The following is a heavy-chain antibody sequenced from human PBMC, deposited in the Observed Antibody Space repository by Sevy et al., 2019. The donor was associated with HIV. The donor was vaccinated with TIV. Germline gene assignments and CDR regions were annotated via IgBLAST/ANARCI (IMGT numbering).Heavy chain of an antibody. CDR2: IYPGDSDT. CDR1: GYSFTSYW. J-gene: IGHJ6*02. V-gene: IGHV5-51*01. CDR3: ARAVTHEEHYYYYGMDV. Sequence: GESLKISCKGSGYSFTSYWIGWVRQMPGKGLEWMGIIYPGDSDTRYSPSFQGQVTISADKSISTAYLQWSSLKASDTAMYYCARAVTHEEHYYYYGMDVRGQGTTVTVSS. D-gene: IGHD4-17*01.